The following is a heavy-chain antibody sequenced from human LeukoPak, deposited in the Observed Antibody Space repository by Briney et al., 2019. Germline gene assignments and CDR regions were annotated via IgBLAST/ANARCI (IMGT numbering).Heavy chain of an antibody. CDR1: GFXFDDYT. CDR3: AKGRQWLGY. V-gene: IGHV3-43*01. D-gene: IGHD6-19*01. CDR2: ISWDGGST. Sequence: GGSLRLSCAASGFXFDDYTIHWVRQAPGKGLEWVSLISWDGGSTYYADSVKGRFTISRDNSKNSLYLQMNSLRTEDTALYYCAKGRQWLGYWGQGALVTVSS. J-gene: IGHJ4*02.